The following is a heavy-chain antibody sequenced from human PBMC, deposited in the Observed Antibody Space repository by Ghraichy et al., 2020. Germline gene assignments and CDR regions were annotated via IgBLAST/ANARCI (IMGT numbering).Heavy chain of an antibody. CDR1: GFTFSSYG. Sequence: GGSLRLSCAASGFTFSSYGMHWVRQAPGKGLEWVAVISYDGSNKYYADSVKGRFTISRDNSKNTLYLQMNSLRAEDTAVYYCGSGVLRYFDWSAFDFWGQGTLVTVSS. CDR2: ISYDGSNK. D-gene: IGHD3-9*01. CDR3: GSGVLRYFDWSAFDF. V-gene: IGHV3-30*03. J-gene: IGHJ4*02.